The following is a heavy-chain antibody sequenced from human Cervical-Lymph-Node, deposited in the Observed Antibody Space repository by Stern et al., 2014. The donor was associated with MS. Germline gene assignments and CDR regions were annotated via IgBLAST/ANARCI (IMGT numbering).Heavy chain of an antibody. Sequence: VQLVESGGGVIQPGGSLRLSCTASGFTVSRDYMTWVRQAPGKGLEWVSLITNVGSTFYTDSVKGRFTISRDDSKNTVYFHMTSLRAEDTAMYYCARDTSSPERSDWWGQGTLVTVSS. CDR2: ITNVGST. CDR3: ARDTSSPERSDW. D-gene: IGHD1-1*01. V-gene: IGHV3-53*01. CDR1: GFTVSRDY. J-gene: IGHJ4*02.